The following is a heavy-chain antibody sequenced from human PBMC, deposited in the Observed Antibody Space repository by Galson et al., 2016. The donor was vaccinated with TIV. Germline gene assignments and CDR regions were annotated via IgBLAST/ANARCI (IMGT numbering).Heavy chain of an antibody. Sequence: QSGAEVKEPGESLNISCKGSGYIFTNYWIGWVRQMPGKGLEWMGRIDSRDSYTNYSPTFEGHVTISTDKSISTAYLQWTSLKASDSAIYYCARSASAGSGWVDPWGQGTLVTVSS. V-gene: IGHV5-10-1*01. CDR3: ARSASAGSGWVDP. D-gene: IGHD3-10*01. CDR2: IDSRDSYT. CDR1: GYIFTNYW. J-gene: IGHJ5*02.